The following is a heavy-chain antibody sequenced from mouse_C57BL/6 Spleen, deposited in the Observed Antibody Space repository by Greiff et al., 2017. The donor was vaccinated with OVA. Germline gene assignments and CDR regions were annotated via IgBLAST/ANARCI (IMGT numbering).Heavy chain of an antibody. Sequence: DVKLVESGGDLVKPGGSLKLSCAASGFTFSSYGMSWVRQTPDKRLEWVATISSGGSYTYYPDSVKGRFTISRDNAKNTLYLQMSSLKSEDTAMYYCARTTPDGAMDYWGQGTSVTVSS. CDR2: ISSGGSYT. CDR1: GFTFSSYG. J-gene: IGHJ4*01. D-gene: IGHD2-3*01. CDR3: ARTTPDGAMDY. V-gene: IGHV5-6*02.